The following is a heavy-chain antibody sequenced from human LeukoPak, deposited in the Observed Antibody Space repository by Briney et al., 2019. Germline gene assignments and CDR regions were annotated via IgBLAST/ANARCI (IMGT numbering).Heavy chain of an antibody. CDR1: GVSISSSFYY. CDR3: ARNYYDSSGYYYPFDY. J-gene: IGHJ4*02. CDR2: IYYSGST. Sequence: SETLSLTCSVSGVSISSSFYYFGWIRQPPGKGLEWIGSIYYSGSTYYNPSLKSRVTISVDTSKNQFSLKLSSVTAADTAVYYCARNYYDSSGYYYPFDYWGQGTLVTVSS. D-gene: IGHD3-22*01. V-gene: IGHV4-39*07.